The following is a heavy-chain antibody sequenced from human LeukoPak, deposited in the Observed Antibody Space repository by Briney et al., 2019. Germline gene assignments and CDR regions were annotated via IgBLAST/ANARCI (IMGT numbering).Heavy chain of an antibody. CDR1: GYSFTSYW. D-gene: IGHD6-19*01. CDR2: IYPGDSDT. Sequence: GESLKISCKGSGYSFTSYWIGWVRPMPGKGLEWMGIIYPGDSDTRYSPSFQGQVTISADKSISTAYLQWNSLKASDTAMYYCTLYSSGWYIDYWGQGTLVTVSS. CDR3: TLYSSGWYIDY. V-gene: IGHV5-51*01. J-gene: IGHJ4*02.